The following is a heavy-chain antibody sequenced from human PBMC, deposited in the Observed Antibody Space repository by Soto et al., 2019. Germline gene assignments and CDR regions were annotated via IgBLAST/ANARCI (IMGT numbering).Heavy chain of an antibody. CDR3: ARGLDSITLDAFDI. Sequence: EVQLVESGGGLVQPGGSLRLSCAASGFTFSSYSMNWVRQAPGKGLEWVSYISSSSSTIYYADSVKGRFTLSRDNAKNSLYLRMNSLRDKDTAVYYCARGLDSITLDAFDIWGQGTMVTVSS. J-gene: IGHJ3*02. CDR2: ISSSSSTI. CDR1: GFTFSSYS. V-gene: IGHV3-48*02. D-gene: IGHD3-10*01.